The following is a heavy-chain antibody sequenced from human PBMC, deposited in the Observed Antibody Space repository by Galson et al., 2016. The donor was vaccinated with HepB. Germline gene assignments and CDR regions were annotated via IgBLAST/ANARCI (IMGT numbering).Heavy chain of an antibody. CDR3: AKVLGIAIFGVTVYTFDH. V-gene: IGHV3-23*01. Sequence: SLRLSCAASGFTFSSYAMGWVRQAPGKGLEWVSSIGDSGGDVYYADSVKGRFTISRDSSKSTLSLQMDSLRAEDTAVYYCAKVLGIAIFGVTVYTFDHWGQGTLVTVSS. CDR1: GFTFSSYA. D-gene: IGHD3-3*01. CDR2: IGDSGGDV. J-gene: IGHJ4*02.